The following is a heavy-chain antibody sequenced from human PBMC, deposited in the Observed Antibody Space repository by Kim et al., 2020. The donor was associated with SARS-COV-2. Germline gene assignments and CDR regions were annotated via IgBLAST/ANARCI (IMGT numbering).Heavy chain of an antibody. CDR2: IKQDGSEK. CDR1: GFTFSSYW. CDR3: ARDRFKYSSGWYVDY. D-gene: IGHD6-19*01. Sequence: GGSLRLSCAASGFTFSSYWMSWVRQAPGKGLEWVANIKQDGSEKYYVDSVKGRFTISRDNAKNSLYLQMNSLRAEDTAVYYCARDRFKYSSGWYVDYWGQGTLVTVSS. V-gene: IGHV3-7*01. J-gene: IGHJ4*02.